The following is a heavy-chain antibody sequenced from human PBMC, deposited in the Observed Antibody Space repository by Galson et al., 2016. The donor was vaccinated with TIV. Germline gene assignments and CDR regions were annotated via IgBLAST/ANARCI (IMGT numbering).Heavy chain of an antibody. D-gene: IGHD2-21*02. J-gene: IGHJ4*02. CDR3: ARGGSCGGDCYYFDF. CDR1: GYTFTTNE. V-gene: IGHV1-46*01. Sequence: SVKVSCKASGYTFTTNEIHWVRQAPGQGLVWMALINPLGGSTNYAQKFQGRVTMTRDTSATTVYMELNSLGSEDTAVYYCARGGSCGGDCYYFDFWGQGTLVTVSS. CDR2: INPLGGST.